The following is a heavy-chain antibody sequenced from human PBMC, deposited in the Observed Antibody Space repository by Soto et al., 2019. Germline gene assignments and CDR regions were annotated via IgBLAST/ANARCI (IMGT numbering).Heavy chain of an antibody. CDR3: ARDVYDILTGYYFNWFDP. CDR1: GYTFTSYA. J-gene: IGHJ5*02. V-gene: IGHV1-3*01. Sequence: QVQLVQSGAEVKKPGASVKVSCKASGYTFTSYAMHWVRQAPGQRLEWMGWINAGNGNTKYSQKIQGRVTITRDTSASTAYMELSSLRSEDTAVYYCARDVYDILTGYYFNWFDPWGQGTLVTVSS. D-gene: IGHD3-9*01. CDR2: INAGNGNT.